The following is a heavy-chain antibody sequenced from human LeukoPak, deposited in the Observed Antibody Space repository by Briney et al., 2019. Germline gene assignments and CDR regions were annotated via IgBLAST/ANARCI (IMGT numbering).Heavy chain of an antibody. CDR3: ARGRNLAFDI. Sequence: SETLSLTCAVSGDSISSGPASWSWLRQPPGKGLEWIGNVYYSGTTFYNPSLNSRITLSVATSKTQFYLRLTSVTAADTPVYYCARGRNLAFDIWGQGAMVTVSS. CDR1: GDSISSGPAS. CDR2: VYYSGTT. V-gene: IGHV4-30-4*07. J-gene: IGHJ3*02.